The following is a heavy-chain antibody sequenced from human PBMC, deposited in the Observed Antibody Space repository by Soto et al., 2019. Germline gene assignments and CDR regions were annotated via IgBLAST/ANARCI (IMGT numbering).Heavy chain of an antibody. CDR1: GFPFSTYA. CDR3: AKGRAPSGWYPPYYYGMDV. V-gene: IGHV3-23*01. J-gene: IGHJ6*02. Sequence: VQLLESGGGLLQPGGSRGLSFAASGFPFSTYAMTWVRQAPGKGPEWVPSVSGSGGNTLYADSVKGRLTISRDNSKNTLYLQKNSLRAGDTAVYYCAKGRAPSGWYPPYYYGMDVWGQGTTVIVSS. CDR2: VSGSGGNT. D-gene: IGHD6-19*01.